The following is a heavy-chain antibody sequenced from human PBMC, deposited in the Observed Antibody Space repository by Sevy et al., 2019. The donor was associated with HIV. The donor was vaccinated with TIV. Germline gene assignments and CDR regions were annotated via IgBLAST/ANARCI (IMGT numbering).Heavy chain of an antibody. J-gene: IGHJ4*02. CDR2: LKHKAYGGTL. Sequence: GGSLRLSCTGSGFTFGDYAMSWVHQAPGKGLEWVAFLKHKAYGGTLDYAASVKGRFSISRDDSKSIAHLQMNDLKTEDTAIYYWTRGKGAQSIFDYLGQGALVTGSS. V-gene: IGHV3-49*04. CDR1: GFTFGDYA. CDR3: TRGKGAQSIFDY. D-gene: IGHD3-16*01.